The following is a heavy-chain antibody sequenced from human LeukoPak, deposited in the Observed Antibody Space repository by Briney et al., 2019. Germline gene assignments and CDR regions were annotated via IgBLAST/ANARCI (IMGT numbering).Heavy chain of an antibody. Sequence: GGSLRLSCAASGFTFSSYSTNWVRQAPGKGLEWVSSISSSSSYIYYADSVKGRFTISRDNAKNSLYLQMNSLRAEDTAVYYCARARSRTSSYFDYWGQGTLVTVSS. D-gene: IGHD1-14*01. J-gene: IGHJ4*02. CDR2: ISSSSSYI. CDR1: GFTFSSYS. CDR3: ARARSRTSSYFDY. V-gene: IGHV3-21*01.